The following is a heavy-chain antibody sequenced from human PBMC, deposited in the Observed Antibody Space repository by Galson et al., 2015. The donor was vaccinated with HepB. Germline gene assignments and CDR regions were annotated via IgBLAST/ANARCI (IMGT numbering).Heavy chain of an antibody. CDR2: IIPIFGTA. CDR3: ARDGYNWAGAFDI. D-gene: IGHD5-24*01. Sequence: SVKVSCKASGGTFSRYAISWVRQAPGQGLEWMGGIIPIFGTANYAQKFQGRVTITADESTSTAYMELSSLRSEDTAVYYCARDGYNWAGAFDIWGQGTMVTVSS. V-gene: IGHV1-69*13. CDR1: GGTFSRYA. J-gene: IGHJ3*02.